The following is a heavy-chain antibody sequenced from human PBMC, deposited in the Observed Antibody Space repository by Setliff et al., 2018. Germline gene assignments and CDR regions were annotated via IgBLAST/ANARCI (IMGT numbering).Heavy chain of an antibody. D-gene: IGHD2-15*01. J-gene: IGHJ4*02. Sequence: GGSLRLSCAASGFTFSRYTINWVRQAPGKGLEWVSYISSSSSTIYYADSVKGRFTISRDNAENLLFLQMNSLRAEDTAVYYCAKRGPYCSGGTCHYYFDYWGQGTLVTVSS. CDR3: AKRGPYCSGGTCHYYFDY. CDR1: GFTFSRYT. V-gene: IGHV3-48*04. CDR2: ISSSSSTI.